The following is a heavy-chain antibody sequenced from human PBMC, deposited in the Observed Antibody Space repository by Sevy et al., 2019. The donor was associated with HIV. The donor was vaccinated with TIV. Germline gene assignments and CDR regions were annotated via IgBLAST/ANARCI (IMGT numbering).Heavy chain of an antibody. Sequence: GGSLRLSCAVSGFSFDSYGMTWVRQAPGKGLEWVSGISGSGTRTYYADSVKGRFSISRDNSKNRLYLQMNSRRSEDTAIDYCGKGGGGHYDPDEIGYYFYYYNMDVWGKGTTVTVSS. J-gene: IGHJ6*03. CDR1: GFSFDSYG. V-gene: IGHV3-23*01. D-gene: IGHD3-22*01. CDR2: ISGSGTRT. CDR3: GKGGGGHYDPDEIGYYFYYYNMDV.